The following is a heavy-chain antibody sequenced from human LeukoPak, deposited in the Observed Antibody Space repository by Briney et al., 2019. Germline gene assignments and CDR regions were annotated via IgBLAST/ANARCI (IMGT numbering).Heavy chain of an antibody. CDR2: IYHSGST. V-gene: IGHV4-4*02. J-gene: IGHJ4*02. CDR3: ARDKPIPN. Sequence: PGGSLRLSCAASGFTFSSYAMSWVRQPPGKGLEWIGEIYHSGSTNYNPSLKSRVTISVDRSKNQFSLKLSSVTAADTAVYYCARDKPIPNWGQGTLVTVSS. CDR1: GFTFSSYAM.